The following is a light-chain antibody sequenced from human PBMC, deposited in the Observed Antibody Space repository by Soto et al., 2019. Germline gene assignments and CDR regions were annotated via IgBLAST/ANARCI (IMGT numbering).Light chain of an antibody. CDR2: KAS. V-gene: IGKV1-5*03. CDR1: QSISSW. CDR3: QQYNSYSWT. Sequence: DIRMTQSPSTLSASVGDRVTITCRASQSISSWLAWYQQKPGKAPKLLIYKASSLESGVPSRFSGSGSGTEFTLTISSLQPDDFANYYCQQYNSYSWTFGQGTKVEIK. J-gene: IGKJ1*01.